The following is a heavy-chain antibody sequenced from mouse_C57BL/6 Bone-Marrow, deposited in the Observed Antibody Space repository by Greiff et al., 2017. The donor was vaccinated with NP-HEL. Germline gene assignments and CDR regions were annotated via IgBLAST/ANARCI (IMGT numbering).Heavy chain of an antibody. CDR2: INPNNGGT. D-gene: IGHD3-2*02. CDR3: ADSSGYVRYAMDY. J-gene: IGHJ4*01. Sequence: EVQLQQSGPELVKPGASVKISCKASGYTFTDYYMNWVKQSHGKSLEWIGDINPNNGGTSYNQKFKGKATLTVDKSSSTAYMELRSLTSEDSAVYYCADSSGYVRYAMDYWGQGTSVTVSS. CDR1: GYTFTDYY. V-gene: IGHV1-26*01.